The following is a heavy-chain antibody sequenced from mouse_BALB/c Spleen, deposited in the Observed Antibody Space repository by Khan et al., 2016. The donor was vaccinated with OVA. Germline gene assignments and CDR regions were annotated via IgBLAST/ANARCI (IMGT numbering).Heavy chain of an antibody. J-gene: IGHJ3*01. D-gene: IGHD3-3*01. CDR3: ARGRAY. CDR1: GYSITSDYA. Sequence: EVQLQESGPGLVKPSQSLSLTCTVTGYSITSDYAWNWIRQFTGNKLEWMGYITYSGSTSYTPSLKSRFTITRDTSKNRFFLPLKSLTTEYTATYYCARGRAYWGQGTLVTVSA. CDR2: ITYSGST. V-gene: IGHV3-2*02.